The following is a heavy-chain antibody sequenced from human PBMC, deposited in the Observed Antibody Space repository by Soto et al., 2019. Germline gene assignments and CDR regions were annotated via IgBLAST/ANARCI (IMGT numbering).Heavy chain of an antibody. J-gene: IGHJ6*03. V-gene: IGHV3-23*01. CDR1: GFTFSSYA. D-gene: IGHD6-6*01. Sequence: GGSLRLSCAASGFTFSSYAMSWVRQAPGKGLEWVSAISGSGGSTYYADSVKGRFTISRDNSKNTMYLQMNSLRAEDTAVYYCAKYSSSSGYMDVWGKGTTVTVSS. CDR3: AKYSSSSGYMDV. CDR2: ISGSGGST.